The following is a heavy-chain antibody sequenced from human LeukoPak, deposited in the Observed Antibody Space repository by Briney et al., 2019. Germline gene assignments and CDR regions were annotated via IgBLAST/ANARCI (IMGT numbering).Heavy chain of an antibody. Sequence: GGSLRLYCAASGFTFSTYWMHWVRHAQGKGLVWVSLIKSDGSYTSYADSVKGRFTISRDNAKNTLYLQMNSLRVEDTAVYYCARAAYRAAFDIWGQGTMVTVSS. CDR1: GFTFSTYW. CDR3: ARAAYRAAFDI. J-gene: IGHJ3*02. D-gene: IGHD4-11*01. CDR2: IKSDGSYT. V-gene: IGHV3-74*01.